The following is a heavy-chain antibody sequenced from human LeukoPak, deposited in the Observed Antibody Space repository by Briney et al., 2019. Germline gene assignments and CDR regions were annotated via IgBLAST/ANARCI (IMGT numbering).Heavy chain of an antibody. J-gene: IGHJ4*02. D-gene: IGHD5-18*01. CDR2: IDPSDSET. CDR1: GYSFTSYW. CDR3: ARQTAMGRSGDY. Sequence: GESLKISCKASGYSFTSYWICWVRQMPGKGLECMGIIDPSDSETRYTPSFQGQVTISVDKSLTTAYLQWNSLKASDTAMYYCARQTAMGRSGDYWGQGTLVTVSS. V-gene: IGHV5-51*01.